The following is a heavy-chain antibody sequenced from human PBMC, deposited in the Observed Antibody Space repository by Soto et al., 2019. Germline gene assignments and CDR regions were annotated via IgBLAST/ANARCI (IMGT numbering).Heavy chain of an antibody. CDR3: AKDRGSGKYYYYGMDV. CDR2: IGGSGGST. D-gene: IGHD3-10*01. CDR1: GFTFSSYA. V-gene: IGHV3-23*01. Sequence: GGSLRLSCAASGFTFSSYAMSWVRQAPGKGLEWVSAIGGSGGSTYYADSVKGRFTISRDNSKNTLYLQMNSLRAEDTAVYYCAKDRGSGKYYYYGMDVWGQGTTVTVSS. J-gene: IGHJ6*02.